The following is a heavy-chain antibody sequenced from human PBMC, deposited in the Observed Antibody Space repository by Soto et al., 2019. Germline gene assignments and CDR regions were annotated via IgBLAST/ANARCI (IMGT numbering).Heavy chain of an antibody. CDR2: INGGDGST. V-gene: IGHV3-23*01. CDR1: GFTFSGYA. D-gene: IGHD4-17*01. J-gene: IGHJ4*02. CDR3: AKIPIMTTVTHYFAY. Sequence: EVQLLESGGGLVQPGGSLRLSCAASGFTFSGYAMSWVRQAPGKGLEWVSTINGGDGSTYYGDPVKGRFTISRDDSKNTLYLQMNSLRAEDTAVYYCAKIPIMTTVTHYFAYWGQGTLVTVSS.